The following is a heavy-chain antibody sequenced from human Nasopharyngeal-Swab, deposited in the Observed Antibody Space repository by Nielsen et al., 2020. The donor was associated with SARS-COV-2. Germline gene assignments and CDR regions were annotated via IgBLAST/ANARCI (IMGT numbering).Heavy chain of an antibody. J-gene: IGHJ5*02. V-gene: IGHV3-23*01. Sequence: WIRQPPGKGLEWVSVISGSGGSTYYADSVKGRFTISRDNSKNTLYLQMNSLRAEDTAVYYCAKDRWRSSSWYGNWFDPWGQGTLVTVSS. CDR2: ISGSGGST. D-gene: IGHD6-13*01. CDR3: AKDRWRSSSWYGNWFDP.